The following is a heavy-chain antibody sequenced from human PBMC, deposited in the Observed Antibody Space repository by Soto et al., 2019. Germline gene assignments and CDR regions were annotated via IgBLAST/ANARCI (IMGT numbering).Heavy chain of an antibody. CDR3: ATYDSSRYYYYYYGMDV. CDR1: GGTFSSYA. V-gene: IGHV1-69*06. Sequence: SVKVSCKASGGTFSSYAISWVRQAPGQGLEWMGGIIPIFGTANYAQKFQGRVTITADKSTSTAYMELSSLRSEDTAVYYCATYDSSRYYYYYYGMDVWGQGTTVTVSS. J-gene: IGHJ6*02. CDR2: IIPIFGTA. D-gene: IGHD3-22*01.